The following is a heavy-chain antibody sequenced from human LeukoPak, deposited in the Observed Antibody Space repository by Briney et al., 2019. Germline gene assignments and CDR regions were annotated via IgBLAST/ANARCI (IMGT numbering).Heavy chain of an antibody. J-gene: IGHJ4*02. D-gene: IGHD2-21*02. CDR2: IIPIFGTA. Sequence: SVKVSCKASGGTFSSYAISWVRQAPGQGLEWMGRIIPIFGTANYAQKFQGRVTITTDESTSTAYMEPSSLRSEDTAVYYCARVSAYCGGDCYGNWGQGTLVTVSS. CDR1: GGTFSSYA. V-gene: IGHV1-69*05. CDR3: ARVSAYCGGDCYGN.